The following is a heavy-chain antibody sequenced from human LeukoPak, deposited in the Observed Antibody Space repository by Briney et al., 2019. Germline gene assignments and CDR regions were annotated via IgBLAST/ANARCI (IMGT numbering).Heavy chain of an antibody. CDR2: ISSSGSTI. D-gene: IGHD6-13*01. Sequence: GGSLRLSCAASGFTFSDYYMSWIRQAPGKGLEWVSYISSSGSTIYYADSVKGRFTISRGNAKNSLYLQMNSLRAEDTAVYYCAGRQGIAAAGTGFDYWGQGTLVTVSS. CDR1: GFTFSDYY. J-gene: IGHJ4*02. CDR3: AGRQGIAAAGTGFDY. V-gene: IGHV3-11*01.